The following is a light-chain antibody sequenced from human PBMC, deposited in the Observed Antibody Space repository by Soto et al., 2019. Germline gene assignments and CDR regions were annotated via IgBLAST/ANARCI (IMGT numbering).Light chain of an antibody. CDR3: QQTYSRVLP. J-gene: IGKJ4*01. Sequence: IQMTQSPSARAAPAGDRGTSTCRASQTISTYLNWLQQKPGKAPEVLIYATSSLQSGVPARFSGSGSGTEFTLTISSLQPEDVATYYCQQTYSRVLPFGGGPKVNI. CDR2: ATS. V-gene: IGKV1-39*01. CDR1: QTISTY.